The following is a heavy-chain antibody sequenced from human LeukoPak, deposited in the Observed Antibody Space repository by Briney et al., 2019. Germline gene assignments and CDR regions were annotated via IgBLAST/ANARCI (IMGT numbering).Heavy chain of an antibody. J-gene: IGHJ4*02. CDR1: GFTFSDYG. Sequence: GGSLRLSCAASGFTFSDYGMSWVRQAPGKGLEWVSAVSGSGGSTYYADSVKGRFTISRDNSKNTLYLQMNSLRAEDTAVYYCARVYGDYGEVYFDYWGQGTLVTVSS. CDR2: VSGSGGST. V-gene: IGHV3-23*01. D-gene: IGHD4-17*01. CDR3: ARVYGDYGEVYFDY.